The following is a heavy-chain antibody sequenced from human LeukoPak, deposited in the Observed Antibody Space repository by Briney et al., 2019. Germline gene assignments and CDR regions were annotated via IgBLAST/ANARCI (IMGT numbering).Heavy chain of an antibody. J-gene: IGHJ4*02. CDR3: ARKDSSGYRYPDY. D-gene: IGHD3-22*01. Sequence: RGSLRLSCAASGFTFSDYYMSWIRQAPGKGLEWVSYISSSGSTIYYADSVKGRFTISRDNAKNSLYLQMNSLRAEDTAVYYCARKDSSGYRYPDYWGQGTLVTVSS. CDR2: ISSSGSTI. CDR1: GFTFSDYY. V-gene: IGHV3-11*04.